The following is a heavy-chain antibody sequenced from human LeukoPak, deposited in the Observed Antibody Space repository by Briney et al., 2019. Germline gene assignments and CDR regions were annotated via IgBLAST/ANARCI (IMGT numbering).Heavy chain of an antibody. CDR3: ARHLDDSSGYYYRTMYYFDY. CDR2: VNPHDSDT. Sequence: GESLKISCKASGYRFTGYRIGWVRQMPGKGLEWMGIVNPHDSDTRYSPSFQGQVTISADKSISTAYLQWSSLEASDTAMYYCARHLDDSSGYYYRTMYYFDYWGQGTLVTVSS. D-gene: IGHD3-22*01. J-gene: IGHJ4*02. V-gene: IGHV5-51*01. CDR1: GYRFTGYR.